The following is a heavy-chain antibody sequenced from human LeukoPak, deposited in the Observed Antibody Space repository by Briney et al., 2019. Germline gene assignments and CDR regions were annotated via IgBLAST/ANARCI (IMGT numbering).Heavy chain of an antibody. D-gene: IGHD3-10*01. V-gene: IGHV4-30-4*01. J-gene: IGHJ4*02. CDR2: IYYSGST. CDR1: GGSISSGDYY. CDR3: ARLDSIDRGSNFDY. Sequence: SETLSLTCSVSGGSISSGDYYWSWIRQPPGKGLEWIGYIYYSGSTYCNPSLKSRVTISVDTSKNQFSLKLSSVTAADTAVYYCARLDSIDRGSNFDYWGQGTLVTVSS.